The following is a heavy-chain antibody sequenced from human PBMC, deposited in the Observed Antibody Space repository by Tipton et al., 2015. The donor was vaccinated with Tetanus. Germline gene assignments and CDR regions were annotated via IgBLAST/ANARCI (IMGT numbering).Heavy chain of an antibody. V-gene: IGHV4-4*07. CDR3: AGGLVCWYEP. D-gene: IGHD3-16*01. CDR1: GASTRDFY. CDR2: IYGSGAT. J-gene: IGHJ5*02. Sequence: LRLSCSVSGASTRDFYWSWIRQPAGKRLEWIGRIYGSGATIYNPSLRTRVTMSMATSRNQFSLQLTSVTAADTAVYSCAGGLVCWYEPWGRGTLVSVSS.